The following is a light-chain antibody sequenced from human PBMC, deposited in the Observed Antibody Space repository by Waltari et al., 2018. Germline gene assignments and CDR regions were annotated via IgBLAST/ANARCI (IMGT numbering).Light chain of an antibody. CDR2: HAS. J-gene: IGKJ1*01. CDR1: QGVGTY. CDR3: QKYDFLPAT. V-gene: IGKV3-20*01. Sequence: EIVLTPSPGTLSLSPGVRATLSCRASQGVGTYLAWYQQRPGQAPRLLLYHASIRATGIPDRFSGSGFGTDFSLTISRLEPEDFAVYYCQKYDFLPATFGQGTTVEIK.